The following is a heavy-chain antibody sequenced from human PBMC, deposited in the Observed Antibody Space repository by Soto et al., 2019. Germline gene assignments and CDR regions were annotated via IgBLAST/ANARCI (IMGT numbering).Heavy chain of an antibody. V-gene: IGHV4-31*03. CDR2: IYDSENT. CDR1: GGSIISGGSY. D-gene: IGHD2-2*02. CDR3: ARDDHTGYYGVAV. Sequence: QVQLQESGPGLVKPSQTVSLTCSVSGGSIISGGSYWNWIRQRPGKGLEWIGYIYDSENTYNNPSLKGRVFLSIDTSKNQFSLKLTSVTAADTAVYYCARDDHTGYYGVAVWGQGTTVTVS. J-gene: IGHJ6*02.